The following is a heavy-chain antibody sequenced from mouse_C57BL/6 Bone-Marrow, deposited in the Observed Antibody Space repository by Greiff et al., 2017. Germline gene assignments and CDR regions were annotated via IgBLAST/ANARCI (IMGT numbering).Heavy chain of an antibody. CDR1: GYTFTSYW. CDR3: ARRSGLVYFDV. J-gene: IGHJ1*03. Sequence: QVQLQQPGAELVRPGTSVKLSCKASGYTFTSYWMHWVKQRPGQGLEWIGVIDPSDSYPNYNQKFKGKATLTVDTSSSTAYMQLSSLTSEDSAVYDCARRSGLVYFDVWGTGTTVTVSS. D-gene: IGHD3-3*01. V-gene: IGHV1-59*01. CDR2: IDPSDSYP.